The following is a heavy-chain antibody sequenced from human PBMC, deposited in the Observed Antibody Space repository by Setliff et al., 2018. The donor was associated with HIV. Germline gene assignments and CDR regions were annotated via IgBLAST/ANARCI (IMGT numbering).Heavy chain of an antibody. CDR3: ARDYSGWYYFDC. J-gene: IGHJ4*02. V-gene: IGHV4-4*08. CDR1: GGSISSYY. D-gene: IGHD6-19*01. Sequence: PSETLSLTCTVSGGSISSYYWSWIRLPPGKGLEWIGYIYTSGITNYNPSLKSRVTMSVGTSKNQFSLKLSSVTAADTAVYYCARDYSGWYYFDCWGQGTLVTVSS. CDR2: IYTSGIT.